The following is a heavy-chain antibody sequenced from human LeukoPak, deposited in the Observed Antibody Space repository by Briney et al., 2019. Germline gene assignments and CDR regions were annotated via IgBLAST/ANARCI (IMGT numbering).Heavy chain of an antibody. CDR3: ARHRVGIYSRNHAFDI. D-gene: IGHD1-26*01. V-gene: IGHV5-51*01. J-gene: IGHJ3*02. CDR2: IYPGDSDT. CDR1: GYTFSSNW. Sequence: GESLKISCKGSGYTFSSNWIGWVRQMPGKGLEWMGVIYPGDSDTRYSPSFQGQVTISADKSSSTAYLQWSSLKASDTAMYYCARHRVGIYSRNHAFDIWGQGTMVTVSS.